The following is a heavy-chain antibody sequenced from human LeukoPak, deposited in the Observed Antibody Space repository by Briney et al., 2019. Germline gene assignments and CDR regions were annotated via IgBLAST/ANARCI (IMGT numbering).Heavy chain of an antibody. J-gene: IGHJ3*02. CDR1: GYSISSGYY. CDR2: IYHSGST. D-gene: IGHD4-17*01. V-gene: IGHV4-38-2*02. CDR3: ARAYGDYDAFDI. Sequence: SETLSLTCTVSGYSISSGYYWGWIRRPPGKGLEWIGSIYHSGSTYYNPSLKSRVTISVDTSKNQFSLKLSSVTAADTAVYYCARAYGDYDAFDIWGQGTMVTVSS.